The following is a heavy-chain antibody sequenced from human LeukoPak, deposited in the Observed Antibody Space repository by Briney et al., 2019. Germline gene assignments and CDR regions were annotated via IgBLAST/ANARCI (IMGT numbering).Heavy chain of an antibody. CDR2: ITAYNGNT. J-gene: IGHJ5*02. CDR3: ARVGGVQDDWFDP. CDR1: GHTFTSYA. D-gene: IGHD3-16*01. V-gene: IGHV1-18*04. Sequence: ASVKVSCKASGHTFTSYATSWVRQAPGQGLEWMGWITAYNGNTNDAQKLDGRVTMTTDTSTSTAYMELRSLRSDDTAVYYCARVGGVQDDWFDPWGQGTLVTVSS.